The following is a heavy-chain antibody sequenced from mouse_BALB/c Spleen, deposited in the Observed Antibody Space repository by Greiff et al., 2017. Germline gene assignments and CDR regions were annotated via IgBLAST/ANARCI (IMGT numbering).Heavy chain of an antibody. V-gene: IGHV5-17*02. CDR1: GFTFSSFG. CDR2: ISSGSSTI. D-gene: IGHD2-14*01. CDR3: ARDYKYYGYYAMDY. J-gene: IGHJ4*01. Sequence: EVQGVESGGGLVQPGGSRKLSCAASGFTFSSFGMHWVRQAPEKGLEWVAYISSGSSTIYYADTVKGRFTISRDNTKNTLFLQMTSLRSEDTAMYYGARDYKYYGYYAMDYWGQGTSVTVSS.